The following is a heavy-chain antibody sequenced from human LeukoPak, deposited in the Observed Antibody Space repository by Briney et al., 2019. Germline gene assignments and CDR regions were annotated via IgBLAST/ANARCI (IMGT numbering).Heavy chain of an antibody. D-gene: IGHD2-2*01. CDR3: ARCTASCYANAFDV. J-gene: IGHJ3*01. CDR1: GFIFNNNA. V-gene: IGHV3-23*01. Sequence: GGSLRLSCAASGFIFNNNAMSWVRQAPGKGLEWVSAINGGGDATEYADSVKGRFTISRDNSEKTLYLQMNSLRPEDTAVYYCARCTASCYANAFDVWGQGTLLTVSS. CDR2: INGGGDAT.